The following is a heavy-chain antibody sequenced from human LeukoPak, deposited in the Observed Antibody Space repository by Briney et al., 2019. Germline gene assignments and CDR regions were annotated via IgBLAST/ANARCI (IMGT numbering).Heavy chain of an antibody. Sequence: SETLSLTCAVYGGSFSGYYWSWIRQPPGKGLEWMGEINHIGSTNYNPSLKSRVTISVDTSKNQFSLKLSSVTAADTAVYYCARATRGYSYGTLEYWGQGTLVTVSS. D-gene: IGHD5-18*01. CDR2: INHIGST. CDR1: GGSFSGYY. CDR3: ARATRGYSYGTLEY. J-gene: IGHJ4*02. V-gene: IGHV4-34*01.